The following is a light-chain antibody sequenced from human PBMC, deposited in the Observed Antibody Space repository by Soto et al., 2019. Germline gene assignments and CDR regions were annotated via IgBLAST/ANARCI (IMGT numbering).Light chain of an antibody. CDR3: GSYSSSNSV. V-gene: IGLV2-14*03. Sequence: PVLTQPAAGTGSAAQSTTIYYTRNSSDVGGYNYVSWYQQHPGKAPKLIIYDVSNRPSGVSNRFSGSKSGNTASLTISGLQAEDEADYYCGSYSSSNSVFGTGTKVTVL. CDR2: DVS. CDR1: SSDVGGYNY. J-gene: IGLJ1*01.